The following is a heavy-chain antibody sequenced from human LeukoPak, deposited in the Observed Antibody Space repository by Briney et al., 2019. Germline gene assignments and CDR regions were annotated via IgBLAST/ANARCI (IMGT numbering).Heavy chain of an antibody. CDR2: IYYSGST. CDR1: GGSISSSSYY. V-gene: IGHV4-39*01. Sequence: SETLSLTCAVSGGSISSSSYYWGWIRQPPGKGLEWIGSIYYSGSTYYNPSLKSRVTISVDTSKNQFSLKLTSVTAADTAVYYCARPLLTGTSSWFDPWGQGTLVTVSS. CDR3: ARPLLTGTSSWFDP. J-gene: IGHJ5*02. D-gene: IGHD1-20*01.